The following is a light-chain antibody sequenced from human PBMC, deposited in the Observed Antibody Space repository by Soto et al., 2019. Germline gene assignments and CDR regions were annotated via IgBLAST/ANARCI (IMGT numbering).Light chain of an antibody. V-gene: IGKV3-20*01. Sequence: ILLPQSPGTLPLSPWDIATLSCRASQSVSSFLAWYQQKPVQAPRLLIYGASNRATGIPDRFSGSGSGTDFTLTISRLEPEDFAVYYCQQYGSSGTFGQGTKVDI. CDR3: QQYGSSGT. CDR2: GAS. CDR1: QSVSSF. J-gene: IGKJ1*01.